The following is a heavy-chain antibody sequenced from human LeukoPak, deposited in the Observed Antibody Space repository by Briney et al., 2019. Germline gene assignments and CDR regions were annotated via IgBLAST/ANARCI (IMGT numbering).Heavy chain of an antibody. D-gene: IGHD2-2*01. Sequence: GASVKVSCKASGYTFTGYYMHWVRQAPGQGLEWMGWINPNSGGTNYAQKFQGRVTMTRDTSISTAYMELSRLRSDDTAVYYCARDELLSLVVPAAMGPWFDPWGQGTLVTVSS. J-gene: IGHJ5*02. CDR2: INPNSGGT. V-gene: IGHV1-2*02. CDR3: ARDELLSLVVPAAMGPWFDP. CDR1: GYTFTGYY.